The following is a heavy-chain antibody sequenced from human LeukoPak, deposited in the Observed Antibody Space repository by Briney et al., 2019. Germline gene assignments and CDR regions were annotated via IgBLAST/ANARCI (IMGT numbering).Heavy chain of an antibody. J-gene: IGHJ6*02. D-gene: IGHD6-19*01. CDR1: GFNFDNFA. CDR2: ISYDGSNK. CDR3: AKDLIAVASYYYGMDV. V-gene: IGHV3-30*04. Sequence: GGSLRLSCVVSGFNFDNFAMHWVRQPLGKGLEWVAVISYDGSNKCYADSVKGRFTISRDNSKNTLYLQMNSLRAEDTAVYYCAKDLIAVASYYYGMDVWGQGTTVTVSS.